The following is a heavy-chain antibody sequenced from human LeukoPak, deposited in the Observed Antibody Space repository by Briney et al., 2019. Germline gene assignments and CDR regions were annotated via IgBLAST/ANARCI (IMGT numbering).Heavy chain of an antibody. CDR1: GFTFSSSA. V-gene: IGHV3-23*01. J-gene: IGHJ6*02. CDR2: ISNNGGYT. CDR3: AKNLYCGGGSCYPSALGMDV. D-gene: IGHD2-15*01. Sequence: GGSLRLSCAASGFTFSSSAMSWVRQAPGKRLEWVSAISNNGGYTYYADSVQGRFTISRDNSKSTLCLQMNSLRAEDTAVYYCAKNLYCGGGSCYPSALGMDVWGQGTTVTVSS.